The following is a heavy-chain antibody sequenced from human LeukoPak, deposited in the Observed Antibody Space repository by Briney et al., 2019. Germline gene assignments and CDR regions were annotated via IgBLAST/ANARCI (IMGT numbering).Heavy chain of an antibody. Sequence: GGSLRLSCAASEFTFSRYGMNWVRQAPGKGLEWVSSISSSSSYIYYADSVKGRFTISRDNAKNSLYLQMNSLRAEDTAVYYCARDSYRNWYFDLWGRGTLVTVSS. D-gene: IGHD4-17*01. V-gene: IGHV3-21*01. CDR3: ARDSYRNWYFDL. CDR1: EFTFSRYG. J-gene: IGHJ2*01. CDR2: ISSSSSYI.